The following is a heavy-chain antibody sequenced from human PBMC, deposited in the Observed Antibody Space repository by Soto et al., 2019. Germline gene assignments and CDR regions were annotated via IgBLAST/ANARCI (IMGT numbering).Heavy chain of an antibody. CDR3: ARTSYTAVVSFPYDR. Sequence: PGGSLRLSCAASGFTFSIYWMSWVRQAPGKGLEWVANINQEGSEKYYVDSVKGRFTISRDNVEKSLYLQMNSLRAEDTAIYYCARTSYTAVVSFPYDRWGQGTLVTVSS. D-gene: IGHD5-18*01. CDR2: INQEGSEK. V-gene: IGHV3-7*02. CDR1: GFTFSIYW. J-gene: IGHJ5*02.